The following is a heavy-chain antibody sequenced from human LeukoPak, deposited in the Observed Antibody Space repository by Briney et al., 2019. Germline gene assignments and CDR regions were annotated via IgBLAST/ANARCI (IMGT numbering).Heavy chain of an antibody. V-gene: IGHV1-69*13. CDR3: ARSRGYPSFYYFDY. CDR1: GGTFSSYA. J-gene: IGHJ4*02. D-gene: IGHD5-18*01. CDR2: IIPIFGTA. Sequence: SVKVSCKASGGTFSSYAISWVRQAPGQGLEWMGGIIPIFGTANYAQKFQGRVTITADESTSTAYMELSSLRSEGTAVYYCARSRGYPSFYYFDYWGQGTLVTVSS.